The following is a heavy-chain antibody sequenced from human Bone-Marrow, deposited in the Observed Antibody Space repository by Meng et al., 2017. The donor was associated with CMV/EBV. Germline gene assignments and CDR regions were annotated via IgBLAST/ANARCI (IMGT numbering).Heavy chain of an antibody. Sequence: SGPTLVKPTPTLSLTCTCSGFSLTIAREGVGWISQPPGEDVEWLAFTYANGDKHYSPSLRNRLTIAKHTSKYEVVLTMTNVDPVDTATYYCARTGIVVVTEREYWGQGAPVTVSS. CDR3: ARTGIVVVTEREY. V-gene: IGHV2-5*01. CDR2: TYANGDK. D-gene: IGHD2-21*01. J-gene: IGHJ4*02. CDR1: GFSLTIAREG.